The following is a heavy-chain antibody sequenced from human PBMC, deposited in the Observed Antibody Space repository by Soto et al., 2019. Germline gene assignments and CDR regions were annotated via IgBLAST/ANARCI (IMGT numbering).Heavy chain of an antibody. CDR3: AREVIENYYYYMXV. Sequence: GGSLRLSCAASGFTFSSYWMSWVRQAPGKGLEWVANIKQDGSEKYYVDSVKGRFTISRDNAKNSLYLQMNSLRAEDTAVYYCAREVIENYYYYMXVWGKGTTVTVSS. CDR1: GFTFSSYW. J-gene: IGHJ6*03. V-gene: IGHV3-7*01. CDR2: IKQDGSEK.